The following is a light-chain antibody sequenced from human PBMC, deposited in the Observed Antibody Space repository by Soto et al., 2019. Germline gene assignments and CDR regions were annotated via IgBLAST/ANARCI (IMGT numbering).Light chain of an antibody. Sequence: EIVMTQSQATLSVSPGERATLSCRASQSVSRNLAWYQQKPGQAPRHLIYGASTRATGIPARFSGSGSGTEFTLTISSLQSEDFAVYYCQQYNNWPPYTFGQGTKLEIK. CDR3: QQYNNWPPYT. CDR1: QSVSRN. J-gene: IGKJ2*01. V-gene: IGKV3-15*01. CDR2: GAS.